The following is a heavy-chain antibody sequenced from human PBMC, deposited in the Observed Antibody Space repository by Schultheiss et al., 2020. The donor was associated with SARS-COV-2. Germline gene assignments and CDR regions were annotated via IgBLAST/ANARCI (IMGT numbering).Heavy chain of an antibody. CDR3: ARDVLVGARWYYYMDV. V-gene: IGHV3-23*01. J-gene: IGHJ6*03. Sequence: GGSLRLSCAASGFTFSSYAMSWVRQAPGKGLEWVSAISGSGGSTYYADSVKGRFTISRDNSKNTLYLQMNSLRAEDTAVYYCARDVLVGARWYYYMDVWGKGTPVTVSS. CDR1: GFTFSSYA. CDR2: ISGSGGST. D-gene: IGHD1-26*01.